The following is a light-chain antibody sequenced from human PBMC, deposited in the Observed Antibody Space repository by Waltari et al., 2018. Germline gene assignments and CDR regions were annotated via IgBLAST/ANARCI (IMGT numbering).Light chain of an antibody. CDR1: QSVSSS. CDR2: DVS. Sequence: EIVLTQSPATLSLSPGERVTLSCRASQSVSSSLAWYQQKPGQAPRLLFHDVSNRATGITARFSVSGSGTDFTLTISSLEAEDFAVYYCQQRSNWPPTFDQGP. CDR3: QQRSNWPPT. J-gene: IGKJ1*01. V-gene: IGKV3-11*01.